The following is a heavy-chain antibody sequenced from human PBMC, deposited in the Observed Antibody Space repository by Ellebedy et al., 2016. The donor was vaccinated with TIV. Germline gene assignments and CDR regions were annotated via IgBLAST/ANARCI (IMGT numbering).Heavy chain of an antibody. CDR3: ARAGPFGPWLRLYYYYYLEV. D-gene: IGHD3-9*01. CDR1: GGSLNNYY. J-gene: IGHJ6*03. V-gene: IGHV4-34*01. Sequence: SETLSLTCDVIGGSLNNYYWSWIRQAPGKGLEWIGEVNLRGYSKYEPSLESRVSISVDTSNNRFSRKLTSVTAADTAVYFCARAGPFGPWLRLYYYYYLEVWGQGTKVTVSS. CDR2: VNLRGYS.